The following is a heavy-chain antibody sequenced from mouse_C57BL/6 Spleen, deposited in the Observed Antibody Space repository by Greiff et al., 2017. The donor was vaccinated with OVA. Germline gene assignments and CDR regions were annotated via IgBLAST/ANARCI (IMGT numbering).Heavy chain of an antibody. CDR2: IYPGDGAT. D-gene: IGHD1-1*01. CDR3: ARREYGSSYWYFDV. J-gene: IGHJ1*03. V-gene: IGHV1-82*01. Sequence: QVQLKESGPELVKPGASVKISCKASGYAFSSSWMNWVKQRPGKGLEWIGRIYPGDGATNYNGKFKGKATLTADKSSRTAYMQLSGLTSEDSAVYFCARREYGSSYWYFDVWGTGTTVTVSS. CDR1: GYAFSSSW.